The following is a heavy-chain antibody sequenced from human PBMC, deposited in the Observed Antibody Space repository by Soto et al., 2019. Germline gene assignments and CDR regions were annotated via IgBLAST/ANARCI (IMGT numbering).Heavy chain of an antibody. J-gene: IGHJ6*02. V-gene: IGHV3-48*03. CDR2: ISTSGRTI. CDR3: ARGVYDSSGYYYGMDV. CDR1: GFTFTSYE. D-gene: IGHD3-22*01. Sequence: GGSLRLSCAASGFTFTSYEMNWVRQAPGKGLEWVSDISTSGRTINYADSVKGRFTISRDNAKNSLFLQMNSLRAEDTAVYYCARGVYDSSGYYYGMDVWGQGTTVTVSS.